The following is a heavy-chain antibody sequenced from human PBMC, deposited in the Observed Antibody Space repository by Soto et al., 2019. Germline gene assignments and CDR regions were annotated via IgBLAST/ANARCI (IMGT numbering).Heavy chain of an antibody. CDR1: GFTFSSYG. CDR3: AKSRSSYYYYGMDV. J-gene: IGHJ6*02. Sequence: GGSLRLSCAASGFTFSSYGMRWVRQAPGKGLEWVAVISYDGSNKYYADSVKGRFTISRDNSKNTLYLQMNSLRAEDTAVYYCAKSRSSYYYYGMDVWGQGTTVTVSS. V-gene: IGHV3-30*18. CDR2: ISYDGSNK. D-gene: IGHD3-10*01.